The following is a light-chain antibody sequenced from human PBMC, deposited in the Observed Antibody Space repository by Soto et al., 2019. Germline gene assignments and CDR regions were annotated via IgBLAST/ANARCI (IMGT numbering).Light chain of an antibody. CDR2: SAS. Sequence: DIPMTQSPSSVSASVGDRVTITCRASQGISSSLAWYQQKPGKAPKLLIYSASSLESGVPSRFSGGGSGTDFTLTISSLQPEDFATYYCQQANSFPITFGQGTRLEIK. J-gene: IGKJ5*01. V-gene: IGKV1D-12*01. CDR3: QQANSFPIT. CDR1: QGISSS.